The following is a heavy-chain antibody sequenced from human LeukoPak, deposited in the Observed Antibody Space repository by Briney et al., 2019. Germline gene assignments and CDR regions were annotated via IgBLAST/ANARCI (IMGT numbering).Heavy chain of an antibody. CDR2: IYYSGST. D-gene: IGHD2-8*01. V-gene: IGHV4-39*07. Sequence: SETLSLTCTVSGGSISSSSYYWGWIRQPPGKGLEWIGSIYYSGSTYYNPSLKSRVTISVDTSKNQFSLKLSSVTAADTAVYYCARVYGGSALYYYYYYMDVWGKGTTVTVSS. J-gene: IGHJ6*03. CDR3: ARVYGGSALYYYYYYMDV. CDR1: GGSISSSSYY.